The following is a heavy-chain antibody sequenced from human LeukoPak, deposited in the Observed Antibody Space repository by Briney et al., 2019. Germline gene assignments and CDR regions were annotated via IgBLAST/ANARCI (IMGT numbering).Heavy chain of an antibody. CDR2: ISGNT. D-gene: IGHD1-7*01. V-gene: IGHV4-61*02. CDR3: ARDYNWNYVAMDV. CDR1: RASLTSGSYY. J-gene: IGHJ6*02. Sequence: SETLSLTCTVSRASLTSGSYYWRWIRQPAGKGLEWIGRISGNTNYNPSLRSRVTISVDTSKNQFSLKLTSVTAADTAVYYCARDYNWNYVAMDVWGQGTTVTVSS.